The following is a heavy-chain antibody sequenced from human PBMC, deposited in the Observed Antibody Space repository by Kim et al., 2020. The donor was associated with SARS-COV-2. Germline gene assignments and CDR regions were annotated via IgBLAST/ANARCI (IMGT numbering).Heavy chain of an antibody. CDR3: ARAKVYSSSWYISTLWAFDI. D-gene: IGHD6-13*01. CDR1: GGSISSYY. V-gene: IGHV4-59*13. J-gene: IGHJ3*02. Sequence: SETLSLTCTVSGGSISSYYWSWIRQPPGKGLEWIGYIYYSGSTNYNPSLKSRVTISVDTSKNQFSLKLSSVTAADTAVYYCARAKVYSSSWYISTLWAFDIWGQGTMVTVSS. CDR2: IYYSGST.